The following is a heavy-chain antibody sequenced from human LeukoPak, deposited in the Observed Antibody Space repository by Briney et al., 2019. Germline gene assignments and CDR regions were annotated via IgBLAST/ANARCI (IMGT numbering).Heavy chain of an antibody. J-gene: IGHJ4*02. Sequence: ASVKVSCKASGYTFTSYYMHWVRQAPGQGLEWMGIINPSGGSTSYAQKFQGRVTMTRDMSTSTVYMELSSLRSEDTAVYYCAREAPDCSSTSCPPVFDYWGQGTLVTVSP. CDR2: INPSGGST. CDR1: GYTFTSYY. V-gene: IGHV1-46*01. D-gene: IGHD2-2*01. CDR3: AREAPDCSSTSCPPVFDY.